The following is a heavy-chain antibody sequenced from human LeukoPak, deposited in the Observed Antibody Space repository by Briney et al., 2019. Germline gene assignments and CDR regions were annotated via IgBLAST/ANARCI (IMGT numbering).Heavy chain of an antibody. J-gene: IGHJ4*02. V-gene: IGHV3-15*07. CDR3: TRIFRTAHFDY. CDR2: IKSKTDGGTT. CDR1: GFTFTNAW. Sequence: PGGSLRLSCAACGFTFTNAWMNWVRQAPGKGLEWVGRIKSKTDGGTTDYAAPVKGRFTISKDDSENTLYLQVNSLKTEDTAVYYCTRIFRTAHFDYWGQGTPVTVSS. D-gene: IGHD2/OR15-2a*01.